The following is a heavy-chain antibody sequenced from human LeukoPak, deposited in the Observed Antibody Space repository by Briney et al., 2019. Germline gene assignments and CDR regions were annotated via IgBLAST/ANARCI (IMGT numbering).Heavy chain of an antibody. CDR2: ISGSGGST. V-gene: IGHV3-23*01. CDR3: AKDRSCTNDICHGDFDY. Sequence: SRGSLRLSCAASGFTFSSYAVSWVRQAPGKGLEWVSSISGSGGSTYSADSVKGRFTISRDNSKNTLYLQMNSLRAEDTALYYCAKDRSCTNDICHGDFDYWGQGTLVTVSS. J-gene: IGHJ4*02. CDR1: GFTFSSYA. D-gene: IGHD2-8*01.